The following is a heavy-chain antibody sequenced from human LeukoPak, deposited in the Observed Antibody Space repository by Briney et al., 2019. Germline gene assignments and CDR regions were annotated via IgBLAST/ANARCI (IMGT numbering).Heavy chain of an antibody. CDR2: INPNSGGT. Sequence: GASVKVSCKASGYTFTGYYMHWVRQAPGQGLEWMGWINPNSGGTNYAQKFQGRVTMTRDTSISTAYMELSRLRSDDTAVYYCARPIAAAPHGFDPWGQGTLVIVSS. J-gene: IGHJ5*02. V-gene: IGHV1-2*02. CDR3: ARPIAAAPHGFDP. CDR1: GYTFTGYY. D-gene: IGHD6-13*01.